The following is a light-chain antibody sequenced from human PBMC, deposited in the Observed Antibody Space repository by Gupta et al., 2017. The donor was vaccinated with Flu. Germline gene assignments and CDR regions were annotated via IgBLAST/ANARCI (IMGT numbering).Light chain of an antibody. J-gene: IGLJ2*01. CDR3: GTGDSSRSAVV. CDR2: ENN. CDR1: RSNIGNNY. Sequence: QSVLTQPPSVSAAPGQKVTISCSGSRSNIGNNYVSWYQQLPGTAPNLLIYENNKRPSGIPDRFSGSKSGTSATLGITGLQTGEEADYYCGTGDSSRSAVVFGGGTKLTVL. V-gene: IGLV1-51*01.